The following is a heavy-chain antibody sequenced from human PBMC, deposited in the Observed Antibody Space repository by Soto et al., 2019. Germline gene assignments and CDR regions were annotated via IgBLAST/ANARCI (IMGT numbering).Heavy chain of an antibody. CDR3: ARATGTLRSRNCDY. Sequence: SETLSLTCSVSGGSISTVGHYWTWIRQPPGKGLEWIGSIYHTGSTYYSTSLRSRLTMSVDTSKSQFSLGLSSVTAADTAVYYCARATGTLRSRNCDYWGQGSLVTGSS. V-gene: IGHV4-31*03. J-gene: IGHJ4*02. CDR1: GGSISTVGHY. CDR2: IYHTGST. D-gene: IGHD1-1*01.